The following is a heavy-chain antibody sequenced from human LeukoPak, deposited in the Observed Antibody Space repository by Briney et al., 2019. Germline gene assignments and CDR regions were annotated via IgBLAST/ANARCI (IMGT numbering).Heavy chain of an antibody. CDR2: INHSGST. D-gene: IGHD3-22*01. CDR1: GGSFSDYY. V-gene: IGHV4-34*01. CDR3: ARRRSGYYPLYFDY. J-gene: IGHJ4*02. Sequence: SETLSLTCAVYGGSFSDYYWSWIRQPPVKGREWIGEINHSGSTNYNPSLNSRVTISVDTSKNQFSLKLSSVTAADTAVYYCARRRSGYYPLYFDYWGQGTLVTVSS.